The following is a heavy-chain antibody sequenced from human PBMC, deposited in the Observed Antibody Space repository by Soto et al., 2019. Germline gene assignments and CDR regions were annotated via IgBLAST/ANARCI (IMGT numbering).Heavy chain of an antibody. Sequence: SETLSLTCTVSGGNISSSSYYWGWIRQPPGKGLEWIGSIYYSGSTYYNPSLKSRVTISVDTSKNQFSLKLSSVTAADTAVYYCARHRPLDYGGDYYYGMDVWGQGTTVTVSS. CDR2: IYYSGST. V-gene: IGHV4-39*01. CDR1: GGNISSSSYY. CDR3: ARHRPLDYGGDYYYGMDV. D-gene: IGHD4-17*01. J-gene: IGHJ6*02.